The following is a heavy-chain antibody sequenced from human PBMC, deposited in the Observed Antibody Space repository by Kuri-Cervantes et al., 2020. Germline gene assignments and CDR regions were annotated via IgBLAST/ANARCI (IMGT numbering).Heavy chain of an antibody. CDR1: GYSFTTYW. D-gene: IGHD3-22*01. V-gene: IGHV5-51*01. J-gene: IGHJ4*02. CDR3: ARYYDNSGSDY. Sequence: GESLKISCQAPGYSFTTYWIGWVRQMPGKGLEWMGIVYPGDSDTRYSPSFQGQVTISADKSISTAYLQWSRLKASDTAMYYCARYYDNSGSDYWGQGTLVTVSS. CDR2: VYPGDSDT.